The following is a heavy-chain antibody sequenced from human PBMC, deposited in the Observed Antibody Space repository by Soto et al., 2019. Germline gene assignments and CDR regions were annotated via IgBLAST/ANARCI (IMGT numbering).Heavy chain of an antibody. V-gene: IGHV3-30*03. J-gene: IGHJ4*02. Sequence: QVQLVESGGGVVQPGRSLRLSCAASGFTFSSYGXXXXXXXXGKGLEWVALISYDGSDKYYADSVKGRFTISRDNXXXXXXXXXXXXXXXXXXXXXXXXXXXFSDYWGQGTLVTVSS. CDR2: ISYDGSDK. CDR1: GFTFSSYG. CDR3: XXXXXFSDY.